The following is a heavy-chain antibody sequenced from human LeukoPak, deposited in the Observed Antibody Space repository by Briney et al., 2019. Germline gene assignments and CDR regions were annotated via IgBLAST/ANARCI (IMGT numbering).Heavy chain of an antibody. V-gene: IGHV4-59*02. CDR2: IHHSGNS. D-gene: IGHD2/OR15-2a*01. CDR3: TRGHGAFRP. Sequence: PSETLSLTCTVSGASVTDYYWSWIRQSPGKGLEWISYIHHSGNSDYNPSLRSRVTTSLDTSKNQFSLNLISVTAADTAVYYCTRGHGAFRPGSQGPLLTFS. J-gene: IGHJ5*02. CDR1: GASVTDYY.